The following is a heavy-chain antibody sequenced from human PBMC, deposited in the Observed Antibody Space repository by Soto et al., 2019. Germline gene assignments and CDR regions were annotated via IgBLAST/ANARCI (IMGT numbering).Heavy chain of an antibody. Sequence: QVQLVESGGGLVKPGGSLRLSCAASGFTFSDYYMSWIRQAPGKGLEWVSYISSSSSYTNYADSVKGRFTISRDNAKNSLYLQMTSLSAEDTAVYYCPRVRSSSWNDAFDIWGQGTMVTLSS. CDR1: GFTFSDYY. CDR2: ISSSSSYT. V-gene: IGHV3-11*05. D-gene: IGHD6-13*01. J-gene: IGHJ3*02. CDR3: PRVRSSSWNDAFDI.